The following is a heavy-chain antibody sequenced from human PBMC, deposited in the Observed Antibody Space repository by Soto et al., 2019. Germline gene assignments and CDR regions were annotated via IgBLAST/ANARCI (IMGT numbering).Heavy chain of an antibody. CDR3: AAGGGLPRYY. CDR1: GGSISSGGYS. D-gene: IGHD5-12*01. Sequence: QLQLQESGSGLVKPSQTLSLTCAVSGGSISSGGYSWSWIRQPPGKGLEWIGYIYHSGSTYYNPTLESRVTISVDRSKNQFSLKLSYVTAADTAVYYCAAGGGLPRYYWGQGTLVTVSS. CDR2: IYHSGST. V-gene: IGHV4-30-2*01. J-gene: IGHJ4*02.